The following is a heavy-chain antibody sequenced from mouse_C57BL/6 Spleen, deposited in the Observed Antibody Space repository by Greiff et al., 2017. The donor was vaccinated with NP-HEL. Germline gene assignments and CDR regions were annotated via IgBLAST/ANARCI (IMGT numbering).Heavy chain of an antibody. D-gene: IGHD1-1*01. Sequence: EVQRVESGGGLVKPGGSLKLSCAASGFTFSDYGMHWVRQAPEKGLEWVAYISSCSSTLYYADTVNGRFPISRGNDKTTLFLQMTSLRSEDTAMYYCARGGTVVAGNAMDYWGQGTSVTVSS. CDR2: ISSCSSTL. CDR3: ARGGTVVAGNAMDY. CDR1: GFTFSDYG. V-gene: IGHV5-17*01. J-gene: IGHJ4*01.